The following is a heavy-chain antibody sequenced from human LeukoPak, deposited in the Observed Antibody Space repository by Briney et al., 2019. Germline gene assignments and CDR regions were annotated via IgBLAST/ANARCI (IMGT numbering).Heavy chain of an antibody. CDR3: ARVEVLYSSSWITTDY. CDR1: GFTFSSYW. D-gene: IGHD6-13*01. V-gene: IGHV4-4*08. CDR2: IHTSGST. J-gene: IGHJ4*02. Sequence: GSLRLSCAASGFTFSSYWMSWVRQAPGKGLEWIGRIHTSGSTNYNPSLKSRVTISVDTSKNQFSLKLSSVTAADTAVYYCARVEVLYSSSWITTDYWGQGTLVTVSS.